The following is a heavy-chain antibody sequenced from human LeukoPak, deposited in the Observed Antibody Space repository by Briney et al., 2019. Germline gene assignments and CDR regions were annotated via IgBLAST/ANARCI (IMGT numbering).Heavy chain of an antibody. CDR2: ITGSGGST. CDR3: AKLHGYYYDSSGYYFDY. Sequence: GGSLRPSCAASGFTFTSYAMGWVRQAPGKGLEWVSAITGSGGSTYYADSVKGRFTISRDNSKNTLYLQMNSLRAEDTAVYYCAKLHGYYYDSSGYYFDYWGQGTLVTVSS. J-gene: IGHJ4*02. CDR1: GFTFTSYA. D-gene: IGHD3-22*01. V-gene: IGHV3-23*01.